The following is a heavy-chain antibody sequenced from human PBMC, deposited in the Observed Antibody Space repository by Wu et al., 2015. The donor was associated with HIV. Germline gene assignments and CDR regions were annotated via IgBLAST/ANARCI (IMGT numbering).Heavy chain of an antibody. D-gene: IGHD1-26*01. V-gene: IGHV1-46*01. Sequence: QVYLVQSGAEVKKPGSSVRLSCKASGFPFTSYSMNWVRQAPGQGLEWMGIINPSRGDTNYAQKFQGRVTIATDKSTSTVYMEFSSLRSEDTAMYYCAGRRPEWRHFDRWGQGTLVTVSS. CDR1: GFPFTSYS. J-gene: IGHJ4*02. CDR2: INPSRGDT. CDR3: AGRRPEWRHFDR.